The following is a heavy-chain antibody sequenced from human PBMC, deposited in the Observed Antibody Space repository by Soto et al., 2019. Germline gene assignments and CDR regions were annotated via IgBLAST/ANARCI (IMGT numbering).Heavy chain of an antibody. Sequence: QVQLVQSGAEVKKPGSSVKVSCKASGGTFSSHGFNWVRQAPGQGLEWIGGSIPLFGITNHTQKFQDRITITADASTTTAYMELRGLRSAATAVYYCASDRGYGLLNWGQGTLLTVSS. CDR3: ASDRGYGLLN. J-gene: IGHJ4*02. CDR2: SIPLFGIT. D-gene: IGHD2-15*01. V-gene: IGHV1-69*12. CDR1: GGTFSSHG.